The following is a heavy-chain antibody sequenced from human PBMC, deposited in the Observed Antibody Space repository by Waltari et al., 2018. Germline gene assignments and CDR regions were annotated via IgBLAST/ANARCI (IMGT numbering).Heavy chain of an antibody. CDR1: GYTFTGYY. V-gene: IGHV1-2*06. CDR3: ARDLGSDYGNRDY. Sequence: QVHLVQSGAEVKKPGASVKVSFKASGYTFTGYYIQWVRRDPGQGLEWMGRINPNSGDTNYAHKFQGRVTLTRDTSINTAYMELSSLKSDDTAVYYCARDLGSDYGNRDYWGQGTLVTVPS. D-gene: IGHD4-17*01. J-gene: IGHJ4*02. CDR2: INPNSGDT.